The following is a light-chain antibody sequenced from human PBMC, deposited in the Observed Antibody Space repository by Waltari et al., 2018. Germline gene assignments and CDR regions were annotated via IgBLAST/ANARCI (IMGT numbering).Light chain of an antibody. CDR3: ATWDDSLSGRV. Sequence: QSVLTQPPSTSGTHGQRVTISCSGSTSNIGTNTVTWYQLHPGTAPKTVIFANYHRPSGVPDRFSASKAGTSASLVISGLQSEDEADYFCATWDDSLSGRVFGGGTKVTVL. V-gene: IGLV1-44*01. J-gene: IGLJ3*02. CDR1: TSNIGTNT. CDR2: ANY.